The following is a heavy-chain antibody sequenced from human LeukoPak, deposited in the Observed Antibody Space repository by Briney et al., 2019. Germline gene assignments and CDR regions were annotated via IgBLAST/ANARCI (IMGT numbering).Heavy chain of an antibody. CDR1: GFTFSAYH. Sequence: PGGSLRLSCASSGFTFSAYHMNWVRQAPGKGLEWISFISTDSGTLYYADSVKGRFTISRDNAANSLYLQMNNLRDEDTVIYYCARRDPFDYWGQGTMVTVSS. CDR2: ISTDSGTL. V-gene: IGHV3-48*02. J-gene: IGHJ4*02. CDR3: ARRDPFDY.